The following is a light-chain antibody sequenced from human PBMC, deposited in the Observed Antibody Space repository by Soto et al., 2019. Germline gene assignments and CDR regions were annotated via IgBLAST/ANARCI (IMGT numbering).Light chain of an antibody. V-gene: IGKV3-20*01. CDR2: DAS. CDR3: QQYGSSPDT. J-gene: IGKJ2*01. CDR1: QIFSSTY. Sequence: EIVLTQSPGTLSLSPGERATLSCRASQIFSSTYVAWYQQKPGQAPRLLIYDASSRATGIPDRFSGSGSGTDFTLTISRLEPEDFAVYYCQQYGSSPDTFGQGTKLEIK.